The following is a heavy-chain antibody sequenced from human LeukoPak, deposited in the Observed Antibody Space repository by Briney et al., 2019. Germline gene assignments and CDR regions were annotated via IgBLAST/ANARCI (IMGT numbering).Heavy chain of an antibody. CDR3: ARLDDFWSGYASFDY. Sequence: PSETLSLTCTASGYSISSGYYWGWIRQPPGKGLEWIGSIYHSGSTYYNPSLKSRVTISVDTSKNQFSLKLSSVTAADTAVYYCARLDDFWSGYASFDYWGQGTLVTVSS. D-gene: IGHD3-3*01. V-gene: IGHV4-38-2*02. J-gene: IGHJ4*02. CDR1: GYSISSGYY. CDR2: IYHSGST.